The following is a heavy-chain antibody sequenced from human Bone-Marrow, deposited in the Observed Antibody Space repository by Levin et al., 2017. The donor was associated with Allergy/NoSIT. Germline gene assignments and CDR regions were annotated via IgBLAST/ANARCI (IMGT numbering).Heavy chain of an antibody. CDR3: ARRRTEDIVALWSQYYYYGMDV. D-gene: IGHD2-15*01. CDR2: ISGSGGST. Sequence: GGSLRLSCAASGFTFSSYAMSWVRQAPGKGLEWVSAISGSGGSTYYADSVKGRFTISRDNSKNTLYLQMNSLRAEDTAVYYCARRRTEDIVALWSQYYYYGMDVWGQGTTVTVSS. J-gene: IGHJ6*02. V-gene: IGHV3-23*01. CDR1: GFTFSSYA.